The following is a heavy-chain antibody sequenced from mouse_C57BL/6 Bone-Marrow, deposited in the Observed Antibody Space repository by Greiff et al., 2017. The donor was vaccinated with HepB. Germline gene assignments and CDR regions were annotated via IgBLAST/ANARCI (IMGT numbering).Heavy chain of an antibody. CDR1: GYTFTSYG. V-gene: IGHV1-81*01. CDR2: IYPRSGNT. Sequence: SGAELARPGASVKLSCKASGYTFTSYGISWVKQRTGQGLEWIGEIYPRSGNTYYNEKFKGKATLTADKSSSTAYMELRSLTSEDSAVYFCARSRLRNAWFAYWGQGTLVTVSA. J-gene: IGHJ3*01. CDR3: ARSRLRNAWFAY. D-gene: IGHD1-2*01.